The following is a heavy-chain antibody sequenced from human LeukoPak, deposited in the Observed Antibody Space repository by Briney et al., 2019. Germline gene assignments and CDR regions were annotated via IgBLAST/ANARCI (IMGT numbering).Heavy chain of an antibody. CDR3: ARTLVGATDGVYYFDY. CDR2: IYHSGST. V-gene: IGHV4-59*01. D-gene: IGHD1-26*01. J-gene: IGHJ4*02. CDR1: GGSINNYY. Sequence: SETLSLTCTVSGGSINNYYWGWIRQPPGKGLEWIGYIYHSGSTNYNPSLKSRVTISVDTSKNQFSLKLSSVTAADTAVYYCARTLVGATDGVYYFDYWGQGTLVTVSS.